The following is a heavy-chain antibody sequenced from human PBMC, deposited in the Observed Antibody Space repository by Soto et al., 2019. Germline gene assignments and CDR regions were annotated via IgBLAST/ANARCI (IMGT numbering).Heavy chain of an antibody. CDR1: GGSISRGGYS. CDR2: IYHSGST. CDR3: ARVPVY. J-gene: IGHJ1*01. V-gene: IGHV4-30-2*01. Sequence: QLQLQESGSGLVKPSQTLSLTCADPGGSISRGGYSWSWIRQPPGKGLEWIGYIYHSGSTYYNPPRKRRFTISVDRTKNQFSLQRSSVTATHTAVYYCARVPVYWGQGTLVTVSS.